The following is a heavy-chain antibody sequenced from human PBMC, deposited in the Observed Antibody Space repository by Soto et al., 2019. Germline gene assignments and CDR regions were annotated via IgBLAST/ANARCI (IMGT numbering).Heavy chain of an antibody. CDR1: GFTFSSFG. CDR2: ISYDGSNK. V-gene: IGHV3-30*03. J-gene: IGHJ4*02. D-gene: IGHD3-22*01. Sequence: QVQLVESGGGVVQPGRSLRLSCAASGFTFSSFGMHWVRQAPGKGLEWVALISYDGSNKYYADSVKGRFTISRDNSKNTLYLQKNSLRADDTAVFYCAGGGYYYDSSGYHYWGQGTLVTVSS. CDR3: AGGGYYYDSSGYHY.